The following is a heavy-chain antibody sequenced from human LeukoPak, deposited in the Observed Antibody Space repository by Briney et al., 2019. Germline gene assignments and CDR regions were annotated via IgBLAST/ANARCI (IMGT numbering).Heavy chain of an antibody. J-gene: IGHJ3*02. V-gene: IGHV3-73*01. CDR3: TRHGRDDAFDI. CDR1: GFTFSGSA. CDR2: IRSKANSYAT. Sequence: TGGSLRLSCAASGFTFSGSAMHWVRQASGKGLEWVGRIRSKANSYATAYAASVKGRFTISRDDSKNTAHLQMNSLKTEDTAVYYCTRHGRDDAFDIWGQGTMVTVSS.